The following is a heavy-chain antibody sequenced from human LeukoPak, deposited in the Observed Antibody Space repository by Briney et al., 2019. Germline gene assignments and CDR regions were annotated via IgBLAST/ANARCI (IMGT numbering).Heavy chain of an antibody. V-gene: IGHV3-30-3*01. CDR1: GFTFNNYA. Sequence: PGRSLRLSCAASGFTFNNYAMHWVRQAPGKGLEWVAVISYDGSNKYYADSVKGRFTISRDNSKNTLYLQMNSLRAEDTAVYYCAKVDDGIVGATSPLDYWGQGTLVTVSS. CDR3: AKVDDGIVGATSPLDY. J-gene: IGHJ4*02. CDR2: ISYDGSNK. D-gene: IGHD1-26*01.